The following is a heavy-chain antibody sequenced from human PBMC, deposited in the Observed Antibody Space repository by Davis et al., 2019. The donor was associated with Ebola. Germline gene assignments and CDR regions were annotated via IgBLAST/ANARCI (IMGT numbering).Heavy chain of an antibody. CDR3: ARGYCSGGSCYSGDY. J-gene: IGHJ4*02. V-gene: IGHV1-18*01. CDR1: GYTFTSYD. CDR2: ISAYNGNT. D-gene: IGHD2-15*01. Sequence: ASVKVSCKASGYTFTSYDINWVRQATGQGLEWMGWISAYNGNTNYAQKLQGRVTMTTDTSTSTAYMELRSLRPDDTAVYYCARGYCSGGSCYSGDYWGQGTLVTVSS.